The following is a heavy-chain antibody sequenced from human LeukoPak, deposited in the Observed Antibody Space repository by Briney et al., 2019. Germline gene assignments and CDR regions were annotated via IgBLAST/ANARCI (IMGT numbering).Heavy chain of an antibody. J-gene: IGHJ4*02. Sequence: PGGSLRLSCAASGFIFGSCAMSWVRQSPGKGLEWVSAISPSGGSRYYADPVKGRFTISRDNSKNTLYLQMNSLRAEETAIYYCAKFSAFTSNWYKTPFDCWGQGTLVTVSS. CDR1: GFIFGSCA. CDR3: AKFSAFTSNWYKTPFDC. V-gene: IGHV3-23*01. D-gene: IGHD6-13*01. CDR2: ISPSGGSR.